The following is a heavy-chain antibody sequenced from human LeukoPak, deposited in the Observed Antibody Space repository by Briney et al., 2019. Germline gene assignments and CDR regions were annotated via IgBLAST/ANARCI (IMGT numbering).Heavy chain of an antibody. V-gene: IGHV1-2*02. D-gene: IGHD6-6*01. CDR3: ARLVRASNI. CDR2: INPYSGGT. Sequence: ASVKVSCKASAYTFTCFYMHWLRQAPAQGLEWMGCINPYSGGTNYAQRFQGRVTITRDTSIRTAYMELNRLRSDDTAVYYCARLVRASNIWGQGTMVTASS. J-gene: IGHJ3*02. CDR1: AYTFTCFY.